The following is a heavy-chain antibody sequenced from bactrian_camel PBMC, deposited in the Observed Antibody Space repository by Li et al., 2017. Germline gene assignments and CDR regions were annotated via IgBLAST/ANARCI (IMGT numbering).Heavy chain of an antibody. J-gene: IGHJ4*01. CDR1: GFTFSTYY. V-gene: IGHV3-2*01. CDR2: IYSDESNT. D-gene: IGHD6*01. Sequence: QLVESGGGLVQPGGSLRLSCAASGFTFSTYYMSWVRQAPGKGLEWVSTIYSDESNTYYSDSVKGRFTISRDNAENTMYLQLNSLKTEDTAMYYCATLTSVLAGLYWGQGTQVTVS. CDR3: ATLTSVLAGLY.